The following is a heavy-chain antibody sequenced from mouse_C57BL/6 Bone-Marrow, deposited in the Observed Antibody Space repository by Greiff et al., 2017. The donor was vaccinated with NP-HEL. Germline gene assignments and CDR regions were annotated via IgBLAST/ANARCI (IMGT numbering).Heavy chain of an antibody. D-gene: IGHD1-1*01. V-gene: IGHV1-9*01. CDR1: GYTFTGYW. CDR3: ARRGYYYGSLYWYFDV. J-gene: IGHJ1*03. Sequence: LLESGAELMKPGASVKLSCKATGYTFTGYWIEWVKQRPGHGLEWIGEILPGSGSTNYNEKFKGKATFTADTSSNTAYMQLSSLTTEGSAIYYCARRGYYYGSLYWYFDVWGTGTTVTVSS. CDR2: ILPGSGST.